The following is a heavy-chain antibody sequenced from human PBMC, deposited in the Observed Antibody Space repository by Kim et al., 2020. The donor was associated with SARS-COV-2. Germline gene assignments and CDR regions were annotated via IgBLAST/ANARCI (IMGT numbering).Heavy chain of an antibody. D-gene: IGHD1-26*01. CDR2: ISWNSGSI. Sequence: GGSLRLSFAASGFTFGDYAMHWVRQAPGKGLEWVSGISWNSGSIGYADSVKGRFTISRDNAKNSLYLQMNSLRAEETALFYCAKDGAPYSSYYMDVWGKGATVTVSS. CDR3: AKDGAPYSSYYMDV. J-gene: IGHJ6*03. V-gene: IGHV3-9*01. CDR1: GFTFGDYA.